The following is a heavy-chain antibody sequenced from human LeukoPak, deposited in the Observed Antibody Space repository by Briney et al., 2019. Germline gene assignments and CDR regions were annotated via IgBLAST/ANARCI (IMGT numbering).Heavy chain of an antibody. CDR2: ISNDGGGT. J-gene: IGHJ5*02. CDR3: AKGGSDYFADL. CDR1: GFIFNNYG. D-gene: IGHD2-21*01. V-gene: IGHV3-23*01. Sequence: GGSLRLSCAASGFIFNNYGLIWVRQAPGKGPQWVSAISNDGGGTTYADFVKGRFTISRDNSKNTLFLHMNSLRAEDTALYYCAKGGSDYFADLWGQGTLVTVSS.